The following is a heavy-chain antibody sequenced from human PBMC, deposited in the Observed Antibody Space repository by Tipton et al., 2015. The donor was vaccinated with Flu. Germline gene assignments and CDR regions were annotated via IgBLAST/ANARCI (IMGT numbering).Heavy chain of an antibody. CDR3: ARDRGYYFDY. CDR2: IYYSGST. Sequence: TLSLTCTVSGGSISSYYWSWIRQPPGEGLEWIGYIYYSGSTNYNPSLKSRVTISVDTSKNQFPLKLSSVTAADTAVYYCARDRGYYFDYWGQGTLVTVSS. V-gene: IGHV4-59*01. D-gene: IGHD3-10*01. CDR1: GGSISSYY. J-gene: IGHJ4*02.